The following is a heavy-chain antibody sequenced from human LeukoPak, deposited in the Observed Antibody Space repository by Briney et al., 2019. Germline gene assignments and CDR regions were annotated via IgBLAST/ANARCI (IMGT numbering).Heavy chain of an antibody. CDR3: ARDKWLRQKGRWFDR. CDR1: GYTFTSYG. CDR2: ISANNGNT. V-gene: IGHV1-18*04. J-gene: IGHJ5*02. D-gene: IGHD5-12*01. Sequence: GSVKVSCLASGYTFTSYGISWVRQAPGQGLEGVGWISANNGNTNYAQKLQGRVTMTTDTSTSTAYMELRRLRSDDTDVYYCARDKWLRQKGRWFDRWGQGTLVTVSS.